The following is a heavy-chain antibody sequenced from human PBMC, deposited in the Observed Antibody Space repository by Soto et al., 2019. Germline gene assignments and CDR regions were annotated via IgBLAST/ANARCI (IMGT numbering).Heavy chain of an antibody. CDR1: GFTFSSYS. CDR2: ISSSSTI. Sequence: GGSLRLSCAASGFTFSSYSMNWVRQAPGKGLEWVSYISSSSTIYYADSVKGRFTISRDNAKNSLYLQMNSLRAEDTAVYYCARMDVVVVPAAMNYYYYYMDVWGKGTTVTVSS. CDR3: ARMDVVVVPAAMNYYYYYMDV. V-gene: IGHV3-48*01. D-gene: IGHD2-2*01. J-gene: IGHJ6*03.